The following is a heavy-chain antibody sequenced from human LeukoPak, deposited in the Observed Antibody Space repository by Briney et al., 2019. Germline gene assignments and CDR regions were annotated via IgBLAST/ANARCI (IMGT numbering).Heavy chain of an antibody. Sequence: GGSLRLSCAASGFTFSRYWMSWVRQAPGKGREWGADIKQDGSEKYYVDSVKGGFTISRDNAKNSLYLQMNSLRAEDTALYHCARAYGSGSYYWFDPWGQGTLVTVSS. J-gene: IGHJ5*02. CDR3: ARAYGSGSYYWFDP. V-gene: IGHV3-7*03. CDR2: IKQDGSEK. D-gene: IGHD3-10*01. CDR1: GFTFSRYW.